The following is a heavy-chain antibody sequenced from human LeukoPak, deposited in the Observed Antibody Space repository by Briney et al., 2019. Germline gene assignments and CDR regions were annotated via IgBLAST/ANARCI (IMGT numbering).Heavy chain of an antibody. CDR3: AKAGLYYYDSSGYYEY. D-gene: IGHD3-22*01. CDR1: GFTFSTYG. CDR2: ISYGGTNK. J-gene: IGHJ4*02. V-gene: IGHV3-30*18. Sequence: GRSLRLSCAASGFTFSTYGMHWVRQAPGKGLEWVALISYGGTNKYYADSVKGRFTISRDNSKNTLYLQMNSLRAEDTAVYYCAKAGLYYYDSSGYYEYWGQGTLVTVSS.